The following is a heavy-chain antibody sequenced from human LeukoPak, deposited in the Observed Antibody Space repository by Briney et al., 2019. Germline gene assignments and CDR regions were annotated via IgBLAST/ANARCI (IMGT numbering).Heavy chain of an antibody. Sequence: PGGSLRLSCAASGFTFSNYWMSWVRQAPGKGLEWVANIKQDGSEKYYVDSVKGRFTISRDNAKNSLYLQMNSLRAEDTAVYYCARDGGDCSGGSCYQIDYWGQGTLVTVSS. CDR3: ARDGGDCSGGSCYQIDY. J-gene: IGHJ4*02. CDR2: IKQDGSEK. V-gene: IGHV3-7*01. CDR1: GFTFSNYW. D-gene: IGHD2-15*01.